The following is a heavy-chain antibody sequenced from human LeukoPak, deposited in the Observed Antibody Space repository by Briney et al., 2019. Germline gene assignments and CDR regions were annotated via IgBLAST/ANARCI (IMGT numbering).Heavy chain of an antibody. CDR2: IIGSGNLI. D-gene: IGHD3-10*01. V-gene: IGHV3-23*01. Sequence: GGSLRLYCAASGFSFSTNAISWVRQAPGKGLDWVADIIGSGNLIYYVASAKGRFTISRDNSKNTLYLQMNNVRAEDTAVYFCAKLRGPRYGELFYDYWGQGTLVTVSS. J-gene: IGHJ4*02. CDR3: AKLRGPRYGELFYDY. CDR1: GFSFSTNA.